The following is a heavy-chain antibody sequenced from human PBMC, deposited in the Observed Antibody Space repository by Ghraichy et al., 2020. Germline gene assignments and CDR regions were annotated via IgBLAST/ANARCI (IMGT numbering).Heavy chain of an antibody. CDR2: FDPENAKT. D-gene: IGHD2-15*01. J-gene: IGHJ4*02. V-gene: IGHV1-24*01. Sequence: SVKVSCKVSGGYTLSEVSIHWVRQAPGGGLEWMGGFDPENAKTTIYAQKLKGRLTMTEDTSTDIVHMELSSLRPEDTAVYYCTADRTVFASGTPLFDHWGPGTLVTVSS. CDR1: GGYTLSEVS. CDR3: TADRTVFASGTPLFDH.